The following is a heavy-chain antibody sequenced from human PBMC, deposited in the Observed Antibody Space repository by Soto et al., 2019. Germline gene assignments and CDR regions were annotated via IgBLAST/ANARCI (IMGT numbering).Heavy chain of an antibody. Sequence: SETLSLTCTVSGGSISSSSYYWGWIRQPPGKGLEWIGSIFYSGSTYYNPSLKSRVTISVDTSKNQFSLKLSSVTAADTAVYYCARCSSSWEYYYGMDVWGQGTTVTVSS. CDR1: GGSISSSSYY. CDR2: IFYSGST. J-gene: IGHJ6*02. CDR3: ARCSSSWEYYYGMDV. V-gene: IGHV4-39*01. D-gene: IGHD6-13*01.